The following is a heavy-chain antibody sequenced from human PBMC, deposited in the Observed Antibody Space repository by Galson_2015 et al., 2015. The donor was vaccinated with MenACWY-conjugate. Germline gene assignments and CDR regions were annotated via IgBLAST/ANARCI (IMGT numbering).Heavy chain of an antibody. CDR3: ARLVTRGITIFGAHPRASYGLDV. CDR1: DGSLTGAS. J-gene: IGHJ6*02. CDR2: INHVGDT. V-gene: IGHV4-34*01. Sequence: ETLSLTCGVHDGSLTGASWSWIRQPPGQGLEWIGEINHVGDTDYNPSLRGRVTISLDTSKNKFSLRLSSVTAADTAVYYCARLVTRGITIFGAHPRASYGLDVWGQGTTVIVSS. D-gene: IGHD3-3*01.